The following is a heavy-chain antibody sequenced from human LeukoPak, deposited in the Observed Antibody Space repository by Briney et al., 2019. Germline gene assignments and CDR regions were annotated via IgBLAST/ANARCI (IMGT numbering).Heavy chain of an antibody. CDR1: GGSISSGIYY. CDR2: IYYSGST. Sequence: SETLSLTCTVSGGSISSGIYYWGWIRQPPGKGLEWIGTIYYSGSTYYNPSLRSRLTISVDTSKNQFSLKLSSVTAADTAVYYCARRSIVVVPAAPAFDYWGQGTLVTVSS. CDR3: ARRSIVVVPAAPAFDY. J-gene: IGHJ4*02. V-gene: IGHV4-39*01. D-gene: IGHD2-2*01.